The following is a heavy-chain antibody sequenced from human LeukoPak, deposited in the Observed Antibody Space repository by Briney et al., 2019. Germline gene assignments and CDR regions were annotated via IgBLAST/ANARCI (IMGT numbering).Heavy chain of an antibody. CDR3: ARVGGTNYYYGMDV. V-gene: IGHV4-59*01. J-gene: IGHJ6*02. D-gene: IGHD2-2*01. CDR1: GGCISSYY. Sequence: PSETLSLTCTVSGGCISSYYWSWLRQPPGKGLEWIGYIYYSGSTNYNPSLKSRVTISVDTSKNQFSLKLSSVTAADTAVYYCARVGGTNYYYGMDVWGQGTTDTVSS. CDR2: IYYSGST.